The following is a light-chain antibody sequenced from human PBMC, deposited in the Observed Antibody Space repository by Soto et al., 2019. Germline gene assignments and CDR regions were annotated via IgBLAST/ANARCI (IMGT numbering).Light chain of an antibody. CDR1: QSISSTY. Sequence: ILLTQSPCTLSLSQGERATLSCRASQSISSTYLAWYQQKPGQAPRLLIHDVYNRATGIPDRFSGSGSGTDFTLTISRLEPEDFAVYYCQQYGSSPPITFGQGTRLEIK. V-gene: IGKV3-20*01. CDR3: QQYGSSPPIT. J-gene: IGKJ5*01. CDR2: DVY.